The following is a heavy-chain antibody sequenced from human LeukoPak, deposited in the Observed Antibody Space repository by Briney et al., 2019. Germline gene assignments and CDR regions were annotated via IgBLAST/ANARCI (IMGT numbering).Heavy chain of an antibody. CDR2: IYYSGSA. Sequence: SETLSLTCTVSGGSISSYYWSWIRQPPGKGLEWIGYIYYSGSANYNPSLKSRVTISVDTSKNQFSLKLSSVTAADTAVYYCARRAIVVVPAAPYYYYYMDVWGKGTTVTVSS. J-gene: IGHJ6*03. D-gene: IGHD2-2*01. CDR1: GGSISSYY. CDR3: ARRAIVVVPAAPYYYYYMDV. V-gene: IGHV4-59*08.